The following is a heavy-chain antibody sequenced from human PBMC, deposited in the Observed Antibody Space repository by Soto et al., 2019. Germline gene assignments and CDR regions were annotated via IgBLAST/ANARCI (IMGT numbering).Heavy chain of an antibody. J-gene: IGHJ5*02. CDR1: GFTFSSYA. CDR3: ARVLYSSGWYQNSPNWFDP. CDR2: ISGSGGGT. Sequence: HPGGSLRLSCAASGFTFSSYAMSWVRQAPGKGLEWVSGISGSGGGTYYADSVKGRFTISRDNSKNTLYLQMNSLRAEDTAVYYSARVLYSSGWYQNSPNWFDPWGQGTLVTVSS. V-gene: IGHV3-23*01. D-gene: IGHD6-19*01.